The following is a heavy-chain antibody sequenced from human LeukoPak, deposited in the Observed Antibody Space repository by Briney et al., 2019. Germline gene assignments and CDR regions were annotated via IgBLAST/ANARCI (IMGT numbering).Heavy chain of an antibody. CDR1: GGSISSYY. CDR2: IYYSGST. Sequence: PSETLSLTCTVSGGSISSYYWGWIRQPPGKGLEWIGYIYYSGSTNYNPSLKSRVTISVDTSKNQFSLKLSSVTAADTAVYYCARATPYSSGWYRQHEYFQHWGQGTLVTVSS. V-gene: IGHV4-59*01. J-gene: IGHJ1*01. D-gene: IGHD6-19*01. CDR3: ARATPYSSGWYRQHEYFQH.